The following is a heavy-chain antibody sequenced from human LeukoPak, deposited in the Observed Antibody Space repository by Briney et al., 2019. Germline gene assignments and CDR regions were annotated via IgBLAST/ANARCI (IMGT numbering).Heavy chain of an antibody. CDR3: ARIGYSSSSSDY. CDR1: GFMFSNYW. CDR2: IKQDGSIK. Sequence: GSLRLSCAASGFMFSNYWMRWVRQAPGKGLEWVANIKQDGSIKYYLDSVNGRFTVSRDNAKNSVYLQLNSLKFEDTSVFYCARIGYSSSSSDYWGQGTLLIVSS. D-gene: IGHD6-6*01. V-gene: IGHV3-7*01. J-gene: IGHJ4*02.